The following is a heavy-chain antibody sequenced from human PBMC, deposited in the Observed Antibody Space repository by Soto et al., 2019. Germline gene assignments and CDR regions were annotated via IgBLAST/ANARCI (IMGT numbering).Heavy chain of an antibody. CDR2: ISYDGSNK. D-gene: IGHD3-10*01. V-gene: IGHV3-30*04. Sequence: QVHLVESGGGVVQPGRSLRLSCAASGFTFSSSPMYWVCQAPGKGLEWVAVISYDGSNKYYAESVQGRFSISRDNSENTLSLQMDSLRPEDTSIYYCARSETGYGELPIWGQGTVVTVSS. CDR1: GFTFSSSP. CDR3: ARSETGYGELPI. J-gene: IGHJ3*02.